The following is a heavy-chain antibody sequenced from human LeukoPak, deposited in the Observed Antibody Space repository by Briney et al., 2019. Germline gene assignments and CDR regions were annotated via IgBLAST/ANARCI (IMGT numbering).Heavy chain of an antibody. D-gene: IGHD1-26*01. J-gene: IGHJ4*02. V-gene: IGHV3-30*03. CDR3: AVLWGAGNFDY. CDR1: GFTFSSYG. CDR2: ISYDGSNK. Sequence: PGGSLRLSCAAYGFTFSSYGMHWVRQAPGKGVEWVAVISYDGSNKYYADSVKGRFTISRDNSKNTLYLQMNSLRAEDTAVYYCAVLWGAGNFDYWGQGTLVTVSS.